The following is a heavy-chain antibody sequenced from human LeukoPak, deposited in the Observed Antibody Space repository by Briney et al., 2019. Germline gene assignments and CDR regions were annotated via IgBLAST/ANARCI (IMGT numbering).Heavy chain of an antibody. J-gene: IGHJ4*02. Sequence: GGSLRLSCAASGFTFSSYAMSWVRQAPGKGLGWVSVISGSGNSTYYADSVKGRFTVSRDNSRNTLYLQMNSLRAEDTAVYYCAKGAGSSGWYPNDYWGQGTLVTVSS. V-gene: IGHV3-23*01. CDR1: GFTFSSYA. CDR3: AKGAGSSGWYPNDY. CDR2: ISGSGNST. D-gene: IGHD6-19*01.